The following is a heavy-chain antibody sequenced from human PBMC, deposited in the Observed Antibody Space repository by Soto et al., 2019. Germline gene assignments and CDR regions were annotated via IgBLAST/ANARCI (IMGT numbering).Heavy chain of an antibody. V-gene: IGHV4-59*01. J-gene: IGHJ6*02. CDR2: IYYSGST. D-gene: IGHD2-2*03. CDR1: SCSISSYY. CDR3: ARADLDIVVVPAATQGGAYYYYYGMDV. Sequence: ETLSLTCTVSSCSISSYYWSWIRQHPGKGLEWIGYIYYSGSTNYNPSLKSRVTISVDTSKNQFSLKLSSVTAADTAVYYCARADLDIVVVPAATQGGAYYYYYGMDVWGQGTTVTVFS.